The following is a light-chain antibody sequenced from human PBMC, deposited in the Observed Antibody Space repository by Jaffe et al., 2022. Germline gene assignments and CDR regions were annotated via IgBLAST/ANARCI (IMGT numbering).Light chain of an antibody. CDR3: QQYNNWPPWT. Sequence: EIVMAQSPATLSVSPGERATLSCRASQSVSDNLAWYQQRPGQAPRLLIYGASTRATGVPARFSGSGSGTEFTLTISSLQSEDFAVYYCQQYNNWPPWTFGQGTKVEIK. J-gene: IGKJ1*01. CDR2: GAS. V-gene: IGKV3-15*01. CDR1: QSVSDN.